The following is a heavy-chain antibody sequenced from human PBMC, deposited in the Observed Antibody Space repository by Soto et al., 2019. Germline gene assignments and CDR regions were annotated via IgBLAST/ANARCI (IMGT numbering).Heavy chain of an antibody. CDR1: AGSFSSYT. V-gene: IGHV1-69*02. Sequence: QVQLVQSGAEVKKPGSSVKVSCRASAGSFSSYTMNWVRQAPGQGLEWIGRISPVLAIVNYAQKFQGRVTITTDKATSTTYMELSSQRSEDTAVYSGARLLGSSQPGYYGLDAWGRGTTVAVSS. D-gene: IGHD2-2*01. CDR3: ARLLGSSQPGYYGLDA. CDR2: ISPVLAIV. J-gene: IGHJ6*02.